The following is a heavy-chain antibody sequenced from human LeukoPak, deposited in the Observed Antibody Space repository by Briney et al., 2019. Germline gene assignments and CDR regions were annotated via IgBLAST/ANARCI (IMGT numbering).Heavy chain of an antibody. J-gene: IGHJ5*02. CDR2: INTNSGGT. V-gene: IGHV1-2*02. Sequence: GASVKVSCKASGYTFTGYYMHWVRQAPGQGLEWMGWINTNSGGTNYAQKFQGRVTMTRDTSISTAYMELSRLRSDDTAVYYCARELTYGDSKWAGDNWFDPWGQGTLVTVSS. D-gene: IGHD4-17*01. CDR1: GYTFTGYY. CDR3: ARELTYGDSKWAGDNWFDP.